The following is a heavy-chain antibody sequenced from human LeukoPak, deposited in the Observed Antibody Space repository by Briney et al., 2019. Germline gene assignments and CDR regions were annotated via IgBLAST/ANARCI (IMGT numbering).Heavy chain of an antibody. CDR1: GGSISSNNYY. CDR3: ARTTEGYAGGPGYSYYYYMDV. D-gene: IGHD5-12*01. V-gene: IGHV4-39*07. J-gene: IGHJ6*03. Sequence: PSETLSLTCTVSGGSISSNNYYWGWIRQPPGKGLEWIGSIYYSGSTYYNPSLKSRVTISVVTSKNQFSLKLRSVTAADTAVYYCARTTEGYAGGPGYSYYYYMDVWGKGTTVTISS. CDR2: IYYSGST.